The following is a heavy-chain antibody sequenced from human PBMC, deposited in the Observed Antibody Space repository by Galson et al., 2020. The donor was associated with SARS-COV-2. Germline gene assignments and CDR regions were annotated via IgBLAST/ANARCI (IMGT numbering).Heavy chain of an antibody. CDR1: GYTFTGYH. Sequence: ASVKVTCPATGYTFTGYHIHWVRQAPGQGLEWMGWIKPNSGGTNYAQKFQGRATMTRDTSINTAYMELSRLRSDDTAVYYCARGLDTLTGYSLAYWGQGSLVTVSS. D-gene: IGHD3-9*01. CDR3: ARGLDTLTGYSLAY. J-gene: IGHJ4*02. CDR2: IKPNSGGT. V-gene: IGHV1-2*02.